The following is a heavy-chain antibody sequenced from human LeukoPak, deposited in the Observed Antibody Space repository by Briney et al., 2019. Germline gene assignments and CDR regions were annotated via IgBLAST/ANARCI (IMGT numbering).Heavy chain of an antibody. V-gene: IGHV3-30-3*01. CDR3: ARGAPRNYDFWSGPFDY. J-gene: IGHJ4*02. D-gene: IGHD3-3*01. Sequence: GGSLRLSCAASGFTFSNYAMHWVRQAPGKGLEWVALISYDGSNKCYADSVKGRFTISSDNSKNTLYLQMTSLRGEDTAVYYCARGAPRNYDFWSGPFDYWGQGSLVTVSS. CDR2: ISYDGSNK. CDR1: GFTFSNYA.